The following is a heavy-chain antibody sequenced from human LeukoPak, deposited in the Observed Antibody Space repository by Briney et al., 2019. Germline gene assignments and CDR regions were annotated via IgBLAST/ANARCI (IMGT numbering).Heavy chain of an antibody. J-gene: IGHJ4*02. CDR2: ITSTGAGT. Sequence: GGSLRLSCAASGFTFSSYAMTWVRQAPGKGLKWVSTITSTGAGTYYADSVKGRFTISRDNSKNMLYLQMNSLRAEDTAMYYCAKVSEGMYYFDFWGQGTLVTVSS. V-gene: IGHV3-23*01. CDR3: AKVSEGMYYFDF. CDR1: GFTFSSYA.